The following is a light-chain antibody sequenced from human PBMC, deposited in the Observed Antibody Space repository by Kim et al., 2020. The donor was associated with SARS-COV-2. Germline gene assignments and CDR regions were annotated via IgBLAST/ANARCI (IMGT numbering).Light chain of an antibody. J-gene: IGKJ4*01. V-gene: IGKV3-15*01. CDR2: DAS. CDR1: QSVITS. Sequence: SGSDGERAPLSGRASQSVITSLAWYQPKPGQAPRLLIYDASTRATGIPARFSGTGSGTEFSLTISSLQSEDCAVYYCQQDKSWPLTFGGGTKVEI. CDR3: QQDKSWPLT.